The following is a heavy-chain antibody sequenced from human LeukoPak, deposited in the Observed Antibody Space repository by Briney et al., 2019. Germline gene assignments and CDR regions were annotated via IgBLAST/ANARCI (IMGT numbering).Heavy chain of an antibody. CDR2: ISSSGNIR. D-gene: IGHD3-9*01. J-gene: IGHJ2*01. CDR1: GFTFSSYE. Sequence: GGSLRLSCAASGFTFSSYEMNWVRQAPGKGLEWVSYISSSGNIRYYADSVKGRFTISRDNAKNSLYLQMNSLRAEDTAVYYCARATGYLSYFDLWGRGTLVTVSS. V-gene: IGHV3-48*03. CDR3: ARATGYLSYFDL.